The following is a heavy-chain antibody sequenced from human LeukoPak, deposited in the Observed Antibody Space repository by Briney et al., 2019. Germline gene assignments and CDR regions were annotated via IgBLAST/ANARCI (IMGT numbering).Heavy chain of an antibody. V-gene: IGHV4-39*01. CDR1: GGSISSSNYY. J-gene: IGHJ4*02. Sequence: SETLSLTCSVSGGSISSSNYYWGWIRQPPGKGLEWIGNIYYSGSAYYNPSLKSRVTISVDTSKNQFSLKLNSVTAADTAVYYCARWDYGDSYFDYWGQGILVTVSS. D-gene: IGHD4-17*01. CDR2: IYYSGSA. CDR3: ARWDYGDSYFDY.